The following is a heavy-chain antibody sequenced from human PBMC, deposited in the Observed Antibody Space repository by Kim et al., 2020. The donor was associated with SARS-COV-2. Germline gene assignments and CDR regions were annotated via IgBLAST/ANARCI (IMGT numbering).Heavy chain of an antibody. CDR2: INPNSGGT. CDR1: GYTFTGYY. D-gene: IGHD2-15*01. CDR3: ASPHALTYCSGGSCYSDYYYGMDV. Sequence: ASVKVSCKASGYTFTGYYMHWVRQAPGQGLEWMGWINPNSGGTNYAQKFQGRVTMTRDTSISTAYMELSRLRSDDTAVYYCASPHALTYCSGGSCYSDYYYGMDVWGKGTTVTVSS. J-gene: IGHJ6*04. V-gene: IGHV1-2*02.